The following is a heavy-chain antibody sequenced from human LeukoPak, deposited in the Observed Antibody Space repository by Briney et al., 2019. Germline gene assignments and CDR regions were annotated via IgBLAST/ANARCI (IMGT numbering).Heavy chain of an antibody. J-gene: IGHJ4*02. CDR3: ARIIGNYFDY. CDR1: GYSFTSYW. CDR2: IYPGDSDT. Sequence: GESLKISCKGPGYSFTSYWIGWVRQMPGKGLEWMGIIYPGDSDTRYSPFFQGQVTFSADKSINTAYLQWSSLKASDTAKYYCARIIGNYFDYWGQGTLVTVSS. V-gene: IGHV5-51*01.